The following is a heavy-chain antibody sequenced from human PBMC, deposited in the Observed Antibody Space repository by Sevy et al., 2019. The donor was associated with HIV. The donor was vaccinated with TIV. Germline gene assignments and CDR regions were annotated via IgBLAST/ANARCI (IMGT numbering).Heavy chain of an antibody. D-gene: IGHD3-10*01. V-gene: IGHV3-48*02. CDR1: GFTFSGYT. CDR2: VSSDGSTI. CDR3: ARDLGDYYGSQI. Sequence: GGSLRLSCAASGFTFSGYTMNWVRQTPGKGLEWVSSVSSDGSTISYEDSVKGRFTISRDNAKNSLYLQMNGLGDEDTAVYYCARDLGDYYGSQIWGQGTLVTVSS. J-gene: IGHJ4*02.